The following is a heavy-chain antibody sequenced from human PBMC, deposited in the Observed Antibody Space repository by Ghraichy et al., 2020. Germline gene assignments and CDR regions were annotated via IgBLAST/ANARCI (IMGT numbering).Heavy chain of an antibody. CDR3: ARESVSRSSWYKFKDYYGMDV. CDR2: IYSGGST. CDR1: GFTVSSNY. Sequence: GESLNISCAASGFTVSSNYMSWVRQAPGKGLEWVSVIYSGGSTYYADSVKGRFTISRDNSKNTLYLQMNSLRAEDTAVYYCARESVSRSSWYKFKDYYGMDVWGQGTTVTVSS. D-gene: IGHD6-13*01. V-gene: IGHV3-66*02. J-gene: IGHJ6*02.